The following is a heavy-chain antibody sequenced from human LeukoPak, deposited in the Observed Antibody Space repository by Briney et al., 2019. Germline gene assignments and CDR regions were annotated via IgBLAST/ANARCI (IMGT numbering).Heavy chain of an antibody. D-gene: IGHD3-3*01. CDR1: GGSISSYY. CDR3: ARAIFGVVIISQAWFDP. Sequence: SETLSLTCTVSGGSISSYYWSWLRQPPGKGLEWIGSMYYSGNTYHNSSLKSRVTISVDTSKNQFSLKLSSVTAADTAVYYCARAIFGVVIISQAWFDPWGQGTLVTVSS. J-gene: IGHJ5*02. V-gene: IGHV4-59*12. CDR2: MYYSGNT.